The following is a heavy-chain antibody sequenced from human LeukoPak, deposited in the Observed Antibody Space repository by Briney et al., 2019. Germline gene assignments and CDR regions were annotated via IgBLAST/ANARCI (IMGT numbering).Heavy chain of an antibody. CDR3: ARGLSSAMYYYDSSGYYAFLY. Sequence: SQTLSLTCTVSGGSINSGTYYWSWIRQPPGKGLEWIGEINHSGSTNYNPSLKSRVTISVDTSKNQFSLKLSSVTAADTAVYYCARGLSSAMYYYDSSGYYAFLYWGQGTLVTVSS. CDR2: INHSGST. CDR1: GGSINSGTYY. D-gene: IGHD3-22*01. V-gene: IGHV4-39*07. J-gene: IGHJ4*02.